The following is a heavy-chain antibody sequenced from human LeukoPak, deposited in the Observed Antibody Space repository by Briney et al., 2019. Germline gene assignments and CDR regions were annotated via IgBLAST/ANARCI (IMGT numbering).Heavy chain of an antibody. CDR1: GGSISSYY. CDR2: IYTSGTT. V-gene: IGHV4-4*07. CDR3: ARDRDYYGMDV. Sequence: SETLSLTCTVSGGSISSYYWSWIRQPAGKGLEWIGRIYTSGTTNYNPSLKSRVTLSVDTSKNQFSLKLSSVTAADTAAYYCARDRDYYGMDVWGQGTTVTVSS. J-gene: IGHJ6*02.